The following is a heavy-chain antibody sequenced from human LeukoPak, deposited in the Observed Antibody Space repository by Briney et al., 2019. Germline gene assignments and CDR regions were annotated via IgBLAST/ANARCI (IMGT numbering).Heavy chain of an antibody. CDR3: ARDKRGAIQY. Sequence: ASVKVSCKASGGTFSSYAISWVRQAPGQGLEWMGWINPNSGGTNYAQKFQGRVTMTRDTSISTAYMELSRLRSDDTAVYYCARDKRGAIQYWGQGTLVTVSS. CDR1: GGTFSSYA. D-gene: IGHD3-10*01. J-gene: IGHJ4*02. CDR2: INPNSGGT. V-gene: IGHV1-2*02.